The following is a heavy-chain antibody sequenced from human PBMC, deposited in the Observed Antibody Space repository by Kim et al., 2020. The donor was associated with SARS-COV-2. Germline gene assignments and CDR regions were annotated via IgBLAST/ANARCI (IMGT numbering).Heavy chain of an antibody. CDR3: ARGRTYYDILTGYSHYWYFDL. CDR2: INHSGST. CDR1: GGSFSGYY. V-gene: IGHV4-34*01. Sequence: SETLSLTCAVYGGSFSGYYWSWIRQPPGKGLEWIGEINHSGSTNYNPSLKSRVTISVDTSKNQFSLKLSSVTAADTALYYCARGRTYYDILTGYSHYWYFDLWGRGTLVTVSS. J-gene: IGHJ2*01. D-gene: IGHD3-9*01.